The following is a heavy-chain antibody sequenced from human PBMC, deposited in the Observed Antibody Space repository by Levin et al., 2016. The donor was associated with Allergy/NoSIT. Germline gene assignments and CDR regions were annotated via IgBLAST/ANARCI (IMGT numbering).Heavy chain of an antibody. CDR2: ISSSGNTI. J-gene: IGHJ4*02. D-gene: IGHD3-10*01. CDR1: RFTFSDYY. V-gene: IGHV3-11*01. CDR3: ARPGFDLEYYYGSGSWGY. Sequence: GESLKISCAASRFTFSDYYMSWIRQAPGKGLEWVSYISSSGNTIYYADSVKGRFTISRDNAKNSLYLQMNSLRAEDTAVYYCARPGFDLEYYYGSGSWGYWGQGTLVTVSS.